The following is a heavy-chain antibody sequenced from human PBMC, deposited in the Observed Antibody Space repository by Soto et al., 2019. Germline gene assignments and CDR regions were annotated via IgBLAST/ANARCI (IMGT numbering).Heavy chain of an antibody. CDR1: GGTLSSYS. CDR3: ARAGAMGLIYYCYGMDV. D-gene: IGHD5-18*01. V-gene: IGHV1-69*06. J-gene: IGHJ6*02. Sequence: VQLVQSGAEVTKPGSSVKVSCKASGGTLSSYSISCVRQAPGQGLEWMGGIIPIFGTANYAQKFQGRVTMTADKSTSTAYMAQSSLGSEDTGGEYRARAGAMGLIYYCYGMDVWGQGPTVTASS. CDR2: IIPIFGTA.